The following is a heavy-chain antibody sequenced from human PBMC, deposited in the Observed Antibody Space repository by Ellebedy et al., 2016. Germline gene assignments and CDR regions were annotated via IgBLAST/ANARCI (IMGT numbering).Heavy chain of an antibody. Sequence: GGSLRLXXAASGFTFDDYAMHWVRQAPGKGLEWVSGISWNSGSIGYADSVKGRFTISRDNAKNSLYLQMNSLRAEDTALYYCAKDSSSGRNYYYYYMDVWGKGTTVTVSS. CDR2: ISWNSGSI. CDR3: AKDSSSGRNYYYYYMDV. CDR1: GFTFDDYA. D-gene: IGHD6-6*01. J-gene: IGHJ6*03. V-gene: IGHV3-9*01.